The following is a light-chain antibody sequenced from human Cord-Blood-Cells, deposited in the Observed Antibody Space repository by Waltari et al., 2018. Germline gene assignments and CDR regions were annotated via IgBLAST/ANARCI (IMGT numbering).Light chain of an antibody. CDR1: SRDVAGYNY. Sequence: QSALTQPASVSGSTGQSITISCPGTSRDVAGYNYVSWYQQHPGKAPKLMIYEVSNRPSGVSNRFSGSKSGNTASLTISGLQAEDEADYYCSSYTSSSTVVFGGGTKLTVL. V-gene: IGLV2-14*01. J-gene: IGLJ2*01. CDR3: SSYTSSSTVV. CDR2: EVS.